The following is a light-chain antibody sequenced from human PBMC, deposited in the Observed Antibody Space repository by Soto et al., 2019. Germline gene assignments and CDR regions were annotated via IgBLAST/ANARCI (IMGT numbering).Light chain of an antibody. Sequence: QSALTQPASVSGSPGQSITISWTGTSSDVGAYIFVSWYQQHPGKAPKLMIYDIINRPSGVSNRFSGSKSGNTASLTISGLQAEDEADYYCVSFTTSRSYVFGTGTKVTVL. J-gene: IGLJ1*01. CDR1: SSDVGAYIF. CDR3: VSFTTSRSYV. CDR2: DII. V-gene: IGLV2-14*03.